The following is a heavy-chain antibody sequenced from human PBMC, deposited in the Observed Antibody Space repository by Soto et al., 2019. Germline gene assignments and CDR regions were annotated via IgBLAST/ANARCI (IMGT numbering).Heavy chain of an antibody. J-gene: IGHJ4*02. Sequence: QEQLVQSGAEVKKPGSSVKVSCKASGGLFSSYPISWVRQVPGQGLEWMGGIIPVFQTADYTQRIQGRVTITADESTSTAYMSLTSLISEDTAIYYGARGGSGYTSFTDFWGQGTLVTVAS. CDR3: ARGGSGYTSFTDF. V-gene: IGHV1-69*01. CDR2: IIPVFQTA. CDR1: GGLFSSYP. D-gene: IGHD3-22*01.